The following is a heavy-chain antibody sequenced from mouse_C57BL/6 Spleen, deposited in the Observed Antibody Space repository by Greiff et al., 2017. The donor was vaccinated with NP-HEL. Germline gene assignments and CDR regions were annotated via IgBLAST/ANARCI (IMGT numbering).Heavy chain of an antibody. Sequence: VQLQQSGPELVKPGASVKISCKASGYSFTGYYMNWVKQSPEKSLEWIGEINPSTGGTTYNQKFKAKATLTVDKSSSTAYMQLKSLTSEDSAVYYCARYGTVVARGFDYWGQGTTLTVSS. J-gene: IGHJ2*01. CDR3: ARYGTVVARGFDY. CDR2: INPSTGGT. CDR1: GYSFTGYY. V-gene: IGHV1-42*01. D-gene: IGHD1-1*01.